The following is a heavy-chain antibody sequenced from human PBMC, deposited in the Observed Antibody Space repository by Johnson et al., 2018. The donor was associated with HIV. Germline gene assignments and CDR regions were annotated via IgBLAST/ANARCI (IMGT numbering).Heavy chain of an antibody. CDR2: ISYDGGNN. CDR1: GFTFSSYA. D-gene: IGHD1-26*01. CDR3: ARDSEWELGQEGAFDI. J-gene: IGHJ3*02. V-gene: IGHV3-30-3*01. Sequence: VQLVESGGGVVQPGRSLRLSCAASGFTFSSYAMHWVRQAPGKGLEWVAVISYDGGNNYYADSVKGRFTISRDNSKNTLYLQMNSMRAEDTAVYYCARDSEWELGQEGAFDIWGQGTMVTVSS.